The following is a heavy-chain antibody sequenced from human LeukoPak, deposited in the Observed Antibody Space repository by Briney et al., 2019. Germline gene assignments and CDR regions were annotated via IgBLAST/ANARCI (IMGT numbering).Heavy chain of an antibody. D-gene: IGHD1-7*01. V-gene: IGHV3-23*01. CDR2: ISGSGGST. Sequence: GGSLRLSCAASGFTFSSYAMSWVRQAPGKGLEWVSAISGSGGSTYYADSVKGRFTISRDNSKNTLYLQMNSLRAEDTAVYYCARAPSPNWNYYFDYWGQGTLVTVSS. CDR3: ARAPSPNWNYYFDY. J-gene: IGHJ4*02. CDR1: GFTFSSYA.